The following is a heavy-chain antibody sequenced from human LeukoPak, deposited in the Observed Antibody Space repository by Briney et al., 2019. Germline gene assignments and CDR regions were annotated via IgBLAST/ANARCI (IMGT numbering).Heavy chain of an antibody. V-gene: IGHV3-30-3*01. D-gene: IGHD3-3*01. CDR3: ARERAYFDFWSGPAY. Sequence: GMSLRLSCAVSEVNFRHYAIHWVRQAPGKGLEWVAVISYDGTTKHYADSVKGRLTLSRDSSKNTVFLQMNSLRLEDTAVYYCARERAYFDFWSGPAYWGQGTLVTVSS. CDR2: ISYDGTTK. CDR1: EVNFRHYA. J-gene: IGHJ4*02.